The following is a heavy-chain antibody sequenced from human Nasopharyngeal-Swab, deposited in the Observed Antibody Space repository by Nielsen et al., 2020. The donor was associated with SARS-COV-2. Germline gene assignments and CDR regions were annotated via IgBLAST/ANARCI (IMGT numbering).Heavy chain of an antibody. CDR1: GGTFSSYA. CDR3: AREGGTRDGFDP. Sequence: SVKVSCKASGGTFSSYAISWVRQAPGQGLEWMGRIIPILGIANYARKFQGRVTITADKSTSTAYMELSSLRSEDTAVYYCAREGGTRDGFDPWGQGTLVTVSS. J-gene: IGHJ5*02. V-gene: IGHV1-69*04. D-gene: IGHD2-15*01. CDR2: IIPILGIA.